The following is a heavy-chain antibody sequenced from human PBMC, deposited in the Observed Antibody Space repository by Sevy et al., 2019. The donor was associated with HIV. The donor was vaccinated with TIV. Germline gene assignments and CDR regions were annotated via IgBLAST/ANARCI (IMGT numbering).Heavy chain of an antibody. CDR3: AKDCPSIAARRLGTNWFDP. CDR1: GFTFSSYG. D-gene: IGHD6-6*01. J-gene: IGHJ5*02. Sequence: GGSLRLSCAASGFTFSSYGMHWVRQAPGKGLEWVAFIRYDGSNKYYADSVKGRFTISRDNSKNTLYLQMNSLRAEDTAVYYCAKDCPSIAARRLGTNWFDPWGQGTLVTVSS. V-gene: IGHV3-30*02. CDR2: IRYDGSNK.